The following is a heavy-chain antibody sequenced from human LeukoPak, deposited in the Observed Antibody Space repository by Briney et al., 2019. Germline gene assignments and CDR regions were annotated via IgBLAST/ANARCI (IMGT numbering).Heavy chain of an antibody. Sequence: GASLKVSCKASVYTFTNYYMHWVRPAPGQGLEWIGLINPTGTGTNYAQKLRGRVTMTRDTSTTTVYMELSSLRSEDTAVYYCAREESGGYFVYWGQGTLVAVSS. J-gene: IGHJ4*02. D-gene: IGHD2-8*02. CDR3: AREESGGYFVY. CDR1: VYTFTNYY. CDR2: INPTGTGT. V-gene: IGHV1-46*01.